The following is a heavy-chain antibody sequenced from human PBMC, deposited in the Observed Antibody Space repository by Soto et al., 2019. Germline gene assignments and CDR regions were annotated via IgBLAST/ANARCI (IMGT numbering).Heavy chain of an antibody. CDR3: ASFIAVAGTYWFDP. CDR1: GFTFSSYA. J-gene: IGHJ5*02. CDR2: ISYDGSNK. Sequence: QVQLVESGGGVVQPGRSLRLSCAASGFTFSSYAMHWVRQAPGKGLEWVAVISYDGSNKYYADSVKGRFTISRDNSKNTLYLQMNSLRAEDTAVYYCASFIAVAGTYWFDPWGQGTLVXXSS. D-gene: IGHD6-19*01. V-gene: IGHV3-30-3*01.